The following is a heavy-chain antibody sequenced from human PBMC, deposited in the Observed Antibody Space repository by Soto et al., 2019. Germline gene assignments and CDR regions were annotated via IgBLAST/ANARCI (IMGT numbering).Heavy chain of an antibody. D-gene: IGHD6-13*01. V-gene: IGHV1-69*13. CDR2: IIPIFGTA. CDR1: GGTFSSYA. Sequence: SVKVSCKASGGTFSSYAISWVRQAPGQGLEWLGGIIPIFGTANYAQKFQGRVTITADESTSTAYMELSSLRSEDTAVYYCARTGSSSGYWFDPWGQGTLVTVSS. CDR3: ARTGSSSGYWFDP. J-gene: IGHJ5*02.